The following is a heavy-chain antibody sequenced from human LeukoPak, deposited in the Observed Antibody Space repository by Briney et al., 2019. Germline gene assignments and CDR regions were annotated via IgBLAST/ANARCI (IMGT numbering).Heavy chain of an antibody. V-gene: IGHV4-34*01. CDR1: GGSFGGYY. CDR2: INHSGST. CDR3: ARSTFSSSWNL. Sequence: SETLSLTCAVYGGSFGGYYWSWIRQPPGKGLEWIGEINHSGSTNYNPSLKSRVTISVDTSKNQFSLKLSSVTAADTAVYYCARSTFSSSWNLWGQGTLVTVSS. J-gene: IGHJ4*02. D-gene: IGHD6-13*01.